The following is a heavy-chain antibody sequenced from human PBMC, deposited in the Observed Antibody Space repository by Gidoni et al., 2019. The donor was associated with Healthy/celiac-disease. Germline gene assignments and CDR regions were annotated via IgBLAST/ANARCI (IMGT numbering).Heavy chain of an antibody. CDR1: GFTFSSYW. CDR2: IKQDGSEK. CDR3: ARDRMGYYYYYMDV. D-gene: IGHD2-8*01. Sequence: EVQLVESGGGLVQPGGSLSLPCAASGFTFSSYWMSWVRQAPGKGLGWVANIKQDGSEKYYVDSVKGRFTISRDNAKNSLYLQMNSLRAEDTAVYYCARDRMGYYYYYMDVWGKGTTVTVSS. V-gene: IGHV3-7*03. J-gene: IGHJ6*03.